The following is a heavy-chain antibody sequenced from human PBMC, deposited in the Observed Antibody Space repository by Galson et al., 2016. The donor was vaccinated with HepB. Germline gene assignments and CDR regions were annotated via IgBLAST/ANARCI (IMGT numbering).Heavy chain of an antibody. CDR1: GFTFSSYG. J-gene: IGHJ3*01. CDR2: IWSDGRNN. Sequence: SLRLSCAVSGFTFSSYGFHWVRQAPGKGLEWVAVIWSDGRNNYYADSVKGRFTISRDNSMNTLYLQMSSLTAEDTADYYCVRGTEDTLWFGTDAFHLWGQGTMVTVSS. D-gene: IGHD3-10*01. CDR3: VRGTEDTLWFGTDAFHL. V-gene: IGHV3-33*01.